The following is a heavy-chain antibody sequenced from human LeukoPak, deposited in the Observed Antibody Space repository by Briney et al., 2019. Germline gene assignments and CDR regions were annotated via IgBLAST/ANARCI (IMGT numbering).Heavy chain of an antibody. D-gene: IGHD5-12*01. J-gene: IGHJ4*02. CDR2: INHSGST. V-gene: IGHV4-34*01. CDR3: ARRNGQDIVATFRRRYYFDY. CDR1: GGSFSGYY. Sequence: SQTLSLTCAVDGGSFSGYYWSWIRQPPGKGLEWIGAINHSGSTNYNPSLKSRFTISINTSKNQFSMKLSSVTAADTAVYYCARRNGQDIVATFRRRYYFDYWGQGTLVTVSS.